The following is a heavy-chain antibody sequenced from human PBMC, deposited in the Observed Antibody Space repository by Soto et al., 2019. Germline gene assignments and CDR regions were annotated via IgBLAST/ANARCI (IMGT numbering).Heavy chain of an antibody. Sequence: SETLSLTCTVSGGSSSGLTYNWGWIRQPPGQGLQWIGSIYYSGSPYHNPSLKGRVTLSVDTTKNQFSLRLTSVTAADTALYYCARHTMTTVTTFDCWGQGALVTVSS. CDR3: ARHTMTTVTTFDC. CDR2: IYYSGSP. CDR1: GGSSSGLTYN. D-gene: IGHD4-17*01. V-gene: IGHV4-39*01. J-gene: IGHJ4*02.